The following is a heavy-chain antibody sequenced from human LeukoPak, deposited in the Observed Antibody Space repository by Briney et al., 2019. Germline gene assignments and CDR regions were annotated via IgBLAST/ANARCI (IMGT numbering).Heavy chain of an antibody. J-gene: IGHJ4*02. V-gene: IGHV1-8*01. CDR2: MNPISGNT. CDR3: ARVSQTPAYYYTSGNYYHGY. Sequence: ASVKASCKASGYTFSAYDINWVRQATGHGLEWMGWMNPISGNTGFAQKFQGRVTMTRDTSINTAYMELSNLRSEDTAVYYCARVSQTPAYYYTSGNYYHGYWGQGTRVTVSS. CDR1: GYTFSAYD. D-gene: IGHD3-22*01.